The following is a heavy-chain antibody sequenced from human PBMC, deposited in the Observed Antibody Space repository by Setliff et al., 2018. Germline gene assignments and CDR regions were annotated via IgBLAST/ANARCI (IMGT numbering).Heavy chain of an antibody. Sequence: GGSLRLSCAASGFTFSSYGMHWVRQAPGKGLEWVAFIRYDGSNKYYADSVKGRFTISRDNSKNTLYLQMNSLRAEDTAVYYCAREGAAAGTGYYYGMDVWGQGTTVTVS. J-gene: IGHJ6*02. D-gene: IGHD6-13*01. CDR2: IRYDGSNK. CDR3: AREGAAAGTGYYYGMDV. V-gene: IGHV3-30*02. CDR1: GFTFSSYG.